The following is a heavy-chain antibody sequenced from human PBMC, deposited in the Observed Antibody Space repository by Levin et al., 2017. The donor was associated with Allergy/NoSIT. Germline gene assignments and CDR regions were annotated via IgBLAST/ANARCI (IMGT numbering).Heavy chain of an antibody. CDR1: GGSVSSGSYY. J-gene: IGHJ3*02. Sequence: PSETLSLTCTVSGGSVSSGSYYWSWIRQPPGKGLEWIGYIYYSGSTNYNPSLKSRVTISVDTSKNQFSLKLSSVTAADTAVYYCARSRDGYSSPDAFDIWGQGTMVTVSS. D-gene: IGHD5-24*01. V-gene: IGHV4-61*01. CDR2: IYYSGST. CDR3: ARSRDGYSSPDAFDI.